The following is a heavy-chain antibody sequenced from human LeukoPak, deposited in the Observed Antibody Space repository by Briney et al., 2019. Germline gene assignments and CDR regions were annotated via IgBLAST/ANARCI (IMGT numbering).Heavy chain of an antibody. D-gene: IGHD3-3*01. V-gene: IGHV7-4-1*02. J-gene: IGHJ5*02. CDR2: INTNTGNP. CDR1: GYTFTSYA. Sequence: ASVKVSCKASGYTFTSYAMNWVRQAPGQGLEWMGWINTNTGNPTHAQGFTGRFVFSLDTSVSTAYLQISSLKAEDTAVYYCARRAVYYDFWSREGNWFDPWGQGTLVTVSS. CDR3: ARRAVYYDFWSREGNWFDP.